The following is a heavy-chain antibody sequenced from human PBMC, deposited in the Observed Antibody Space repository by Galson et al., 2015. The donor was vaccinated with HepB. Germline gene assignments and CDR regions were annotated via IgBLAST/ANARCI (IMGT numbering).Heavy chain of an antibody. CDR1: GFTFSSYG. CDR3: AKDERSMDYYDSSGYYADAFDI. D-gene: IGHD3-22*01. Sequence: SLRLSCAASGFTFSSYGMHWVRQAPGKGLEWVAVISYDGSNKYYADSVKGRFTISRDNSKNTLYLQMNSLRAEDTAVYYCAKDERSMDYYDSSGYYADAFDIWGQGTMVTVSS. V-gene: IGHV3-30*18. CDR2: ISYDGSNK. J-gene: IGHJ3*02.